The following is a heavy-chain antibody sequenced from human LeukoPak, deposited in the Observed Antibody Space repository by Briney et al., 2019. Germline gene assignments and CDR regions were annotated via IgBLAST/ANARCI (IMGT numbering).Heavy chain of an antibody. J-gene: IGHJ4*02. V-gene: IGHV3-23*01. D-gene: IGHD1-26*01. CDR3: AKDMGEDGSYYLDY. CDR2: ISGSGART. Sequence: GSLRLSCAASGLTFSSYWMSWVRQAPGKGLEWVSAISGSGARTYYAGSVKGRFTISRDTSKNTPYLRMNSLRAEDTAVYYCAKDMGEDGSYYLDYWGQGTLVTVSS. CDR1: GLTFSSYW.